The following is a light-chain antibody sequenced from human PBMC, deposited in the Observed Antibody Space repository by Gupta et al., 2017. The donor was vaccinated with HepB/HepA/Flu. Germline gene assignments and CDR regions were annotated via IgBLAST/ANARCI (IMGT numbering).Light chain of an antibody. J-gene: IGLJ2*01. Sequence: QLVLTQSPSASASLGASVKLTCTLSSGHSSYAIAWHQQQPEKGPRYLMKLNSDGSHSKGDGIPDRFSGSSSGADPYLTISSLQSEDEADYYCQTWGTGPHVVFGGGTKLTVL. CDR3: QTWGTGPHVV. V-gene: IGLV4-69*01. CDR2: LNSDGSH. CDR1: SGHSSYA.